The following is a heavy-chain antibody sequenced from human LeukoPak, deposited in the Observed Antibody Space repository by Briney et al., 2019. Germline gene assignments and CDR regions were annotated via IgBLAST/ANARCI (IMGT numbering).Heavy chain of an antibody. J-gene: IGHJ6*03. V-gene: IGHV4-30-4*01. CDR1: GGSISSGDYY. Sequence: PSQTLSLTCTVSGGSISSGDYYWSWIRQPPGKGLEWIGYIYYSGSTYYNPSLKSRVTISVDTSKNQFSLKLSSVTAADTAVYYCARSIRYYYYMDVWGKGTTVTVSS. CDR2: IYYSGST. CDR3: ARSIRYYYYMDV. D-gene: IGHD3-3*02.